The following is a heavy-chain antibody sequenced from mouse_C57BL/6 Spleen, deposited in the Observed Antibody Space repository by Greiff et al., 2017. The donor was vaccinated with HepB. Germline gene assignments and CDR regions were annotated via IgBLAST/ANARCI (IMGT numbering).Heavy chain of an antibody. CDR3: ARSDGLFDGAYFDY. J-gene: IGHJ2*01. CDR2: IYIGNGYT. D-gene: IGHD1-1*02. CDR1: GYTFTSYG. Sequence: EVQLVESGAELVRPGSSVKMSCKTSGYTFTSYGINWVKQRPGQGLEWIGYIYIGNGYTEYNEKFKGKATLTSDTSSSTAYMQLSSLTSEDSAIYFRARSDGLFDGAYFDYWGQGTTLTVSS. V-gene: IGHV1-58*01.